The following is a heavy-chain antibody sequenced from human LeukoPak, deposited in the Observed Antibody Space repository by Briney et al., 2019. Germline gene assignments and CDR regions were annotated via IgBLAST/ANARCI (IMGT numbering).Heavy chain of an antibody. Sequence: PGGSLRLSCAASGFSFSSYAMSWVRQAPGKGLEWISNIRDRGDVTAYADSVRGRFTVSRDNDRNTLYLQMNSLRAEDTAVYYCARDLAYSRLDYWGQGMLVTVSS. J-gene: IGHJ4*02. V-gene: IGHV3-23*01. CDR1: GFSFSSYA. CDR2: IRDRGDVT. CDR3: ARDLAYSRLDY. D-gene: IGHD5-18*01.